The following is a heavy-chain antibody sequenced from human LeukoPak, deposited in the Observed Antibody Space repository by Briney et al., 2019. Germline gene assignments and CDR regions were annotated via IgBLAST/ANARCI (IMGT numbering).Heavy chain of an antibody. V-gene: IGHV3-30-3*01. Sequence: GGSLRLSCAASGFTFSSYAMHWVRQAPGKGLEWVAVIAYDGTNKYYADSVKGRFTISRDNSKNTLYLQMSSLRAEDTAVYYCARAPQGSGSNYFDYWGQGTLVTVSS. CDR2: IAYDGTNK. J-gene: IGHJ4*02. CDR1: GFTFSSYA. D-gene: IGHD3-22*01. CDR3: ARAPQGSGSNYFDY.